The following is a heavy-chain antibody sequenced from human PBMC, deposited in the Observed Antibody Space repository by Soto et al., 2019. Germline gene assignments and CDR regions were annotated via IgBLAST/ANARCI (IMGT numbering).Heavy chain of an antibody. J-gene: IGHJ5*02. CDR2: IYPADSNT. V-gene: IGHV5-51*03. D-gene: IGHD4-17*01. CDR1: GYSFSTYW. Sequence: EVQLVQSGAEVKKPGESLKISCKGSGYSFSTYWIAWVRQMPGKGLEWMGIIYPADSNTRYSPSFQGQVTISADKSISTAYLQWSSLKASDTAMYYCARDLDYGGSEDWFDPWGQGTLVTVSS. CDR3: ARDLDYGGSEDWFDP.